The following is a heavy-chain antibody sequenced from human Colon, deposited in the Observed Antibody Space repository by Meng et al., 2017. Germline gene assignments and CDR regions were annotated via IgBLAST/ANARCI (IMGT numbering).Heavy chain of an antibody. J-gene: IGHJ6*02. V-gene: IGHV3-38-3*01. CDR3: ARDWWELLGYYYYGMDV. CDR1: GFTVSSNE. Sequence: GESLKISCAASGFTVSSNEMSWVRQAPGKGLEWVSSISGDSTCYADSGKGRFTISRDNSKNTLHLQMNSLRAEDTAVYYCARDWWELLGYYYYGMDVWGQGTTVTVSS. D-gene: IGHD1-26*01. CDR2: ISGDST.